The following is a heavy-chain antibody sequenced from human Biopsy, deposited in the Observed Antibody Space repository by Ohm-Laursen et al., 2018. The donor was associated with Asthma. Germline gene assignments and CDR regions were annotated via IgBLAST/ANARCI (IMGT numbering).Heavy chain of an antibody. V-gene: IGHV3-30*18. Sequence: SLRLSCSASGFSFSNYGMHWVRQAPGKGLDWVAVISFDGSNKNYTDSVKGRFTVSRDNSRNTLHLQMNSLRAEDTAVYYCAKDVFPGWELRRGPDYWGQGTLVTVSS. J-gene: IGHJ4*02. D-gene: IGHD1-26*01. CDR1: GFSFSNYG. CDR2: ISFDGSNK. CDR3: AKDVFPGWELRRGPDY.